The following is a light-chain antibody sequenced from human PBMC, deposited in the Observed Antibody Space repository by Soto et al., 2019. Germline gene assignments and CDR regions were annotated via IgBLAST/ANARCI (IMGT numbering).Light chain of an antibody. J-gene: IGLJ2*01. CDR1: SSDLGIYKL. V-gene: IGLV2-23*01. CDR3: CSYAGGNTVV. CDR2: EGY. Sequence: QSALTQPASVSGSPGQSITISCTGTSSDLGIYKLVSWYRQLPGKAPEVLVFEGYKRPSGISSRFSGSKSGTTASLTISGLQADDEAHYYCCSYAGGNTVVFGGGTKLTVL.